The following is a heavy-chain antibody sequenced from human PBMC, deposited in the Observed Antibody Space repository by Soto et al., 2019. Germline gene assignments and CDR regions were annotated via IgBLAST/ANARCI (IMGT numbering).Heavy chain of an antibody. D-gene: IGHD2-15*01. J-gene: IGHJ4*02. V-gene: IGHV2-5*02. CDR2: IYWDDDK. CDR3: APMPVYCSGGSCYRFDY. CDR1: GFSLSTSGVG. Sequence: QITLKESGPTLVKPTQTLTLTYTFSGFSLSTSGVGVGWIRQPPGKALEWLALIYWDDDKRYSPSLKSRLTITKDTSNNPVVLTMTNTDPVDTATYYCAPMPVYCSGGSCYRFDYWGQGTLVTVSS.